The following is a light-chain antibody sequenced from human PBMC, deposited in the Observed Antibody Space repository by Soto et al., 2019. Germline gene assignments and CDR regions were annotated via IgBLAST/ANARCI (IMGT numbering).Light chain of an antibody. CDR3: QQYVSPPFT. J-gene: IGKJ3*01. CDR2: GAS. CDR1: QSVSSSY. V-gene: IGKV3-20*01. Sequence: EIVLTQSPGTLSLSPGERATLSCRASQSVSSSYLAWYQQKPGQAPRLLIYGASSRATGIPDRFSGSGSGTDFTLTISTLKPEDLAVYYCQQYVSPPFTFGTGTKVDTK.